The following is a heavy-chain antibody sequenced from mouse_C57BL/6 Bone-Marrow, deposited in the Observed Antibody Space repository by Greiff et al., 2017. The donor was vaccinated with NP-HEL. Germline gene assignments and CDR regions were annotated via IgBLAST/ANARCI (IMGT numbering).Heavy chain of an antibody. V-gene: IGHV5-17*01. CDR1: GFTFSDYG. CDR3: ARNYYGSSYVYAMDY. CDR2: ISSGSSTI. Sequence: EVQLVESGGGLVKPGGSLKLSCAASGFTFSDYGMHWVRQAPEKGLEWVAYISSGSSTIYYADTVKGRFTISRDNAKNTLFLQMSSLRSEDTAMYYCARNYYGSSYVYAMDYWGQGTSVTVSS. J-gene: IGHJ4*01. D-gene: IGHD1-1*01.